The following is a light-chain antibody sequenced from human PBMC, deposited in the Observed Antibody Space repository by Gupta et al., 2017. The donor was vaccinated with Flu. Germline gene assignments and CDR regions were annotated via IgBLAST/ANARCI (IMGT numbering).Light chain of an antibody. V-gene: IGLV2-8*01. CDR1: SSDVGGYNY. CDR2: EVS. Sequence: QSALTQPPSASGSPGPSVSISCTGTSSDVGGYNYVFWYQQHPGKAHKLMIYEVSKRPSGVPDRFSGSKSGNTASLTVSGLQAEDEADYYCSSYAGSNNLVFGGGTKLTVL. CDR3: SSYAGSNNLV. J-gene: IGLJ2*01.